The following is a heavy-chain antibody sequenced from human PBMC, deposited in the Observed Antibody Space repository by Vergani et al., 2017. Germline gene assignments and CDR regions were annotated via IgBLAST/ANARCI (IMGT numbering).Heavy chain of an antibody. Sequence: EVQLLESGGGLVQPGGSLRLSCEASGFSFPGYAMSWVRQAPGKGLEWVSAISGSGGSTYYADSVKGRFTISRDNSKNTLYLQMNSLRAEDTAVYYCAKRSVTMVRGVAYYYGMDVWGQGTTVTVSS. J-gene: IGHJ6*02. CDR2: ISGSGGST. CDR1: GFSFPGYA. D-gene: IGHD3-10*01. CDR3: AKRSVTMVRGVAYYYGMDV. V-gene: IGHV3-23*01.